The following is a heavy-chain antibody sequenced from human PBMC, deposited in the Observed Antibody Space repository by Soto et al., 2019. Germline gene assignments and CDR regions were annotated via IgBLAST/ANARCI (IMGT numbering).Heavy chain of an antibody. D-gene: IGHD6-13*01. Sequence: GGSLRLSCAASGFTFSSCAMGWVRQAPGKGLERVSGISGNGGSTYYADSVKGRFTISRDTSKNTLYLQMNSLRAEDTAVYYCAKDGVGSSWYAGWFDPWGQGTLVTVSS. CDR1: GFTFSSCA. CDR3: AKDGVGSSWYAGWFDP. V-gene: IGHV3-23*01. J-gene: IGHJ5*02. CDR2: ISGNGGST.